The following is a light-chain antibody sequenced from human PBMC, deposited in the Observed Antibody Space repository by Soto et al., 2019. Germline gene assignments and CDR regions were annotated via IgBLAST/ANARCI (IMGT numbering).Light chain of an antibody. CDR1: SSNIGAGYD. V-gene: IGLV1-40*01. J-gene: IGLJ3*02. CDR3: QSYDSSLSVNWV. Sequence: QSVLTQPPSVSGAPGQRVTISCTGSSSNIGAGYDVHWYQQLPGTAPKLLIYGNSNRPSGVPDRFSGSKSGTSASLAITGLHAEDEADYYCQSYDSSLSVNWVFGGGTKLTVL. CDR2: GNS.